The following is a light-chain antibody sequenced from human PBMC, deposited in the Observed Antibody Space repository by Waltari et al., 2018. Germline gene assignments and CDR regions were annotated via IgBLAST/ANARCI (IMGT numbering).Light chain of an antibody. CDR2: GVS. CDR3: SSFTTSSTLVV. J-gene: IGLJ2*01. V-gene: IGLV2-14*03. Sequence: QSALTQPASVSGSPGQSITISCTGTSSDIGDYNYVSWYPQYPGRAPTLIISGVSLRPSGVSDRFSGSKSGNTASLTISALQADDEADYYCSSFTTSSTLVVFGGGTKLTVL. CDR1: SSDIGDYNY.